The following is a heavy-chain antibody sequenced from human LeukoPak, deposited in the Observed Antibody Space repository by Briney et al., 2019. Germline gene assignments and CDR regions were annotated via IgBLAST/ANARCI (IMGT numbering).Heavy chain of an antibody. CDR2: MNPNSGNT. CDR3: ARNMETALNWFDP. V-gene: IGHV1-8*03. Sequence: EASVKVSCKASGYTFTGYYMHWVRQATGQGLEWMGWMNPNSGNTGYAQKFQGRVTITRNTSISTAYMELSSLRSEDTAVYYCARNMETALNWFDPWGQRTLVTVSS. CDR1: GYTFTGYY. J-gene: IGHJ5*02. D-gene: IGHD2/OR15-2a*01.